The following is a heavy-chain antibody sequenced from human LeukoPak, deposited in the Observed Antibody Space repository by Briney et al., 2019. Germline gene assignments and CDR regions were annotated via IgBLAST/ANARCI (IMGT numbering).Heavy chain of an antibody. Sequence: SETLSLTCTVSGGSISSYYWSWIRQPPGKGLEWIGYIYYSGSTNYNPSLKSRVTISVDTSKNQFSLKLSSVTAADTAVYYCARASSGSWGAHYYFGYWGQGTLVTVSS. V-gene: IGHV4-59*01. CDR2: IYYSGST. CDR3: ARASSGSWGAHYYFGY. CDR1: GGSISSYY. D-gene: IGHD1-26*01. J-gene: IGHJ4*02.